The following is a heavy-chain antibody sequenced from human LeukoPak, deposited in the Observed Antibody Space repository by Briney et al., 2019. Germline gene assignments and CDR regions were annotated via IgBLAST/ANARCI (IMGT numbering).Heavy chain of an antibody. Sequence: PGGSLRLSCAASGFTFSSYSMNWVRQAPGKGLEWVSSISSSSSYIYYADSVKGRFTISRDNAKNSLYLQMNSLRAEDTAVYYCARRFRLPYYYDSSGAAHAFDIWGQGTMVTVSS. CDR3: ARRFRLPYYYDSSGAAHAFDI. J-gene: IGHJ3*02. CDR2: ISSSSSYI. CDR1: GFTFSSYS. D-gene: IGHD3-22*01. V-gene: IGHV3-21*01.